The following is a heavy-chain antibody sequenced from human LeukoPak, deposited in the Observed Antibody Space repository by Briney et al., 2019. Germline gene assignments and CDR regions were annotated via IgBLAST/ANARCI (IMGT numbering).Heavy chain of an antibody. V-gene: IGHV4-31*03. CDR3: ARDRGVGATTYFDY. J-gene: IGHJ4*02. CDR2: IYYSGST. Sequence: SETLSLTCTVSGGSISSGGYYWSWIRQHPEKGLEWIGYIYYSGSTYYNPSLKSRVTISVDTSKNQFSLKLGSVTAADTAVYYCARDRGVGATTYFDYWGQGTLVTVSS. D-gene: IGHD1-26*01. CDR1: GGSISSGGYY.